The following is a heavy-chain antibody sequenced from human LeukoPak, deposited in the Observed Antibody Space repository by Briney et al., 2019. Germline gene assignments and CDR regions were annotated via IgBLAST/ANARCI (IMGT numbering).Heavy chain of an antibody. CDR3: ARERSSTSCYTS. Sequence: ASVKLSCTPSVYTCTGDYMHWIRQAPGQGHEWMGWINPNSGGTNYAQKFQGRVTMTRDTSISTAYMELSRLRSDDTAVYYCARERSSTSCYTSWGQGTLVAVSS. J-gene: IGHJ5*02. D-gene: IGHD2-2*02. V-gene: IGHV1-2*02. CDR2: INPNSGGT. CDR1: VYTCTGDY.